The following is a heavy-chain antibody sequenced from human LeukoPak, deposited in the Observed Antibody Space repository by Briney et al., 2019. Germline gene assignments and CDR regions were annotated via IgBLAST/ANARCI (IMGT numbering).Heavy chain of an antibody. D-gene: IGHD1-7*01. Sequence: SETLSLTCTVSGGSLTSYYWSWIRQPPGKGLEWIGYIYYSGITNYNPSLQSRVTISIDTSKNQFSLKLRSITAADTAVYYCARGELSLEASGQGTLVTVSS. CDR2: IYYSGIT. J-gene: IGHJ5*02. CDR3: ARGELSLEA. V-gene: IGHV4-59*13. CDR1: GGSLTSYY.